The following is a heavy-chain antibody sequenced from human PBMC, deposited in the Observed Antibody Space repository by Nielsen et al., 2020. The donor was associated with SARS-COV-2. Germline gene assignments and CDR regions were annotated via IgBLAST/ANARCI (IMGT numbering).Heavy chain of an antibody. CDR1: GFTFDDYA. J-gene: IGHJ6*02. V-gene: IGHV3-9*01. CDR2: ISWNSGSI. Sequence: SLKISCAASGFTFDDYAMHWVRQAPGKGLEWVSGISWNSGSIGYADSVKGRFTISRDNAKNSLYLQMNSLRAEDTALYYCAGQVSDVMDVWGQGTTVTVSS. CDR3: AGQVSDVMDV.